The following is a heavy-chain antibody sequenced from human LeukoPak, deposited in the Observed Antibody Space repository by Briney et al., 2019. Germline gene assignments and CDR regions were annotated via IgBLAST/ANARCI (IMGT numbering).Heavy chain of an antibody. J-gene: IGHJ6*02. CDR2: VNRDGSET. CDR1: GFTLSNHW. Sequence: GGSLRLSCAASGFTLSNHWMTWVRQVPGRGPEWVANVNRDGSETYYLDSVKGRFTISKDNAKNSLYPQMNSLRAEDTALYHCARNNGMDVWGQGTTVIVSS. V-gene: IGHV3-7*03. CDR3: ARNNGMDV.